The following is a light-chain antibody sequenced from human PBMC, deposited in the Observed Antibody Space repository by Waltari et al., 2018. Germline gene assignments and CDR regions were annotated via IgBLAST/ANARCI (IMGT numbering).Light chain of an antibody. J-gene: IGLJ3*02. Sequence: QSALTQPASVSGSPGQSITISCTGTSSDLGSYNYVSWYQQDPGKVPKLIIYDVTQRPSGVSNRFSGSKSGDTASLTISGLQAEDEANYYCSSYTSAETWVFGGGTTLTVL. V-gene: IGLV2-14*03. CDR2: DVT. CDR3: SSYTSAETWV. CDR1: SSDLGSYNY.